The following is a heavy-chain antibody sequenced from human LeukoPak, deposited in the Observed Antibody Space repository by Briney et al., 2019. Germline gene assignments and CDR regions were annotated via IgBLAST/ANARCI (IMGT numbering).Heavy chain of an antibody. J-gene: IGHJ6*02. Sequence: SQTLSLTCTVSGGSISSGDHYWTWIRQPPGKGLEWIGHIYYSGSTNYKPSLKSGATTSKNTSKNHFSLKLSSVTAADTAVYYCARDSVIDYGDYGGSAYGMDVWGQGTTVTVSS. CDR1: GGSISSGDHY. D-gene: IGHD4-17*01. CDR2: IYYSGST. V-gene: IGHV4-30-4*01. CDR3: ARDSVIDYGDYGGSAYGMDV.